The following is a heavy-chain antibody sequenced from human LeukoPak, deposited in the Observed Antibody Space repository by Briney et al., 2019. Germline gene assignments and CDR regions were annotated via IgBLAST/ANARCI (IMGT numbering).Heavy chain of an antibody. V-gene: IGHV4-39*01. J-gene: IGHJ4*02. Sequence: PSETLSLTCTVSGGSISSSSYYWGWIRQPPGKGLEWIGSIYYSGSTYYNPSLESRVTISVDTSKNQFSLKLSSVTAADTAVYYCAGRHIVATNGGFDYWGQGTLVTVSS. CDR1: GGSISSSSYY. CDR3: AGRHIVATNGGFDY. D-gene: IGHD5-12*01. CDR2: IYYSGST.